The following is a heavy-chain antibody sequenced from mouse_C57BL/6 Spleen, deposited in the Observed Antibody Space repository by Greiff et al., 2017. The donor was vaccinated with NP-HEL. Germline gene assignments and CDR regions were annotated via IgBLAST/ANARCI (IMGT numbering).Heavy chain of an antibody. V-gene: IGHV14-2*01. CDR2: IDPEDGET. J-gene: IGHJ2*01. Sequence: VQLQQSGAELVKPGASVKLSCTASGFNIKDYYMHWVKQRTEQGLEWIGRIDPEDGETKYAPKFQGKATITAEPSSNTAYLQRSSLTSEDTAVYYCASGYGNYGYWGQGTTLTVSS. D-gene: IGHD2-1*01. CDR1: GFNIKDYY. CDR3: ASGYGNYGY.